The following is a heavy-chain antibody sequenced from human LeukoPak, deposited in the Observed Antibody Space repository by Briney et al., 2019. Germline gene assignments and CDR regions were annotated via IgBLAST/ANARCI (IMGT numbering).Heavy chain of an antibody. CDR3: ARAPRASSSTRRWFDP. Sequence: SETLFLTCAVYGGSFSGYYWSWIRQPPGKGLEWIGEINHSGSTNYNPSLKSRVTISVDTSKNQFSLKLSSVTAADTAVYYCARAPRASSSTRRWFDPWGQGTLVTVSS. CDR2: INHSGST. V-gene: IGHV4-34*01. D-gene: IGHD6-13*01. CDR1: GGSFSGYY. J-gene: IGHJ5*02.